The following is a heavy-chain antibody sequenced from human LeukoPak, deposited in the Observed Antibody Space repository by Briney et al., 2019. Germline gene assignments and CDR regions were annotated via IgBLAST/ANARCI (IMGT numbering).Heavy chain of an antibody. D-gene: IGHD3-10*01. CDR1: GGTFSSYA. CDR2: IITIFHTP. CDR3: ARVRGVGSDSFDY. J-gene: IGHJ4*02. Sequence: SVKVSCKASGGTFSSYAFRWARQAPGQGLEWMGVIITIFHTPYYAPKFQGRVTITADKSTSTVYMEVSSLRSEDTAVYYCARVRGVGSDSFDYWGQGTLVTVSS. V-gene: IGHV1-69*06.